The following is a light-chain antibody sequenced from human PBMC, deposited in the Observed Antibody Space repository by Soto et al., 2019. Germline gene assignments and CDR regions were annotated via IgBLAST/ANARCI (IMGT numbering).Light chain of an antibody. CDR1: SSDVGGYDF. CDR2: DVS. CDR3: CSYAGDLAL. Sequence: QSALTQPRSVSGSPGQSVTISCTGTSSDVGGYDFVSWYQQHPGKAPKLMISDVSKRPSGVPDRFSGSKSGNTASLTISGVQAEDEADYYCCSYAGDLALFGGGTKVTVL. V-gene: IGLV2-11*01. J-gene: IGLJ2*01.